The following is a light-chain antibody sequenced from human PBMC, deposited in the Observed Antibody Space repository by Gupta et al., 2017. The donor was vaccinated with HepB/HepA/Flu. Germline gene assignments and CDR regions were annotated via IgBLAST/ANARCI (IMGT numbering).Light chain of an antibody. Sequence: SYELTQPPSVSVSPRPAASITCAGAKLGDKYACWYQQTPGQSPVPVIYQHSKPPSWLPGRFSGSNPVNTATLTISGTTDRDEDDYYCHAGDIINVVFGGGTKLTVL. V-gene: IGLV3-1*01. J-gene: IGLJ2*01. CDR3: HAGDIINVV. CDR1: KLGDKY. CDR2: QHS.